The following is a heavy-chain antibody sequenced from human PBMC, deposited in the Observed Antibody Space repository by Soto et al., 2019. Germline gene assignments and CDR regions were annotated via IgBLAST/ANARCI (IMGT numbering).Heavy chain of an antibody. V-gene: IGHV6-1*01. Sequence: SETLSLTCAISGGSVSSNSAAWNWIRQSPSRGLEWLGRTYYRSKWYNDYAVSVKSRITVNPDTSKNQFSLQLNSVTPEDTAVYYCARDGVPAAFGGMDVWGQGTTVTVSS. J-gene: IGHJ6*02. D-gene: IGHD2-2*01. CDR1: GGSVSSNSAA. CDR2: TYYRSKWYN. CDR3: ARDGVPAAFGGMDV.